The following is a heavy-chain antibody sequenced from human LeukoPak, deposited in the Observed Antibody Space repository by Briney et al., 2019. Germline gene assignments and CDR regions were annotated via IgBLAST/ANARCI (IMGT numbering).Heavy chain of an antibody. Sequence: GGSLRLSCAASGFTFSNYWMTWVRQAPGKGLEWVASMKEDGSEKYYVDSVRGRFTISRDNSKNTLYLQMNSLRAEDTAVYYCARDLMPSQTSLLYSSGWYDLDYWGQGTLVTVSS. V-gene: IGHV3-7*01. J-gene: IGHJ4*02. CDR3: ARDLMPSQTSLLYSSGWYDLDY. D-gene: IGHD6-19*01. CDR1: GFTFSNYW. CDR2: MKEDGSEK.